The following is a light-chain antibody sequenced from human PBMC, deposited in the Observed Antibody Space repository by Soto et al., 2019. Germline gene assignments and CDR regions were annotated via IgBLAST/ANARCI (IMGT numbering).Light chain of an antibody. V-gene: IGKV3-15*01. J-gene: IGKJ1*01. CDR3: QQYNNWRT. Sequence: EIVMTQSPATLSVSPGERATLSCRASQDLIDNLAWYQQRPGQVPRLLIYDASTRATGIPERFSGSGSGTEFTLTISSLQSEDFAVYYCQQYNNWRTFGKGTKVDIX. CDR2: DAS. CDR1: QDLIDN.